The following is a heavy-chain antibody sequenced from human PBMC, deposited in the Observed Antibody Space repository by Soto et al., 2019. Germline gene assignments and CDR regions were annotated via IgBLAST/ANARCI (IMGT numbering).Heavy chain of an antibody. CDR3: ARRGSGSYSYY. Sequence: WGRLGTGKGLEWVSAISGSGGSTYYADSVKGRFTISRDNSKNTLYLQMNSLRAEDTAVYYCARRGSGSYSYYRGQGTLFPVSS. D-gene: IGHD1-26*01. V-gene: IGHV3-23*01. J-gene: IGHJ4*02. CDR2: ISGSGGST.